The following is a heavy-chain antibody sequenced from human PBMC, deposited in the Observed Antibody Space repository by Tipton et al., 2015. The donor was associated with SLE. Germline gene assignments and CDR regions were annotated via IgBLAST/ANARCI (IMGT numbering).Heavy chain of an antibody. D-gene: IGHD6-13*01. Sequence: TLSLTCAVSGYSITRCDYWGWIRQPPGKGLEWVGSLYHRGSTYYNPSLKSRVTISTDTSKNEIYLKLTSVTATDTAVYFCARDPYDSTWRNGWFDPWGQGTLVTVSS. J-gene: IGHJ5*02. CDR2: LYHRGST. V-gene: IGHV4-38-2*02. CDR3: ARDPYDSTWRNGWFDP. CDR1: GYSITRCDY.